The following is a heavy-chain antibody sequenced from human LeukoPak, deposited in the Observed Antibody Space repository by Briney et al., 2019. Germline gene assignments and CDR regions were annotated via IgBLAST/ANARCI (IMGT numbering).Heavy chain of an antibody. V-gene: IGHV1-69*13. D-gene: IGHD3-22*01. CDR2: IIPIFGTA. CDR1: GGTFSSYA. J-gene: IGHJ4*02. CDR3: ASDDYYDSSGEFDY. Sequence: SVKVSCKASGGTFSSYAISWVRQAPGQGLEWMGGIIPIFGTANYAQKFQGRVTITADESTSTAYMELSSLRSEDTAVHYCASDDYYDSSGEFDYWGQGTLVTVSS.